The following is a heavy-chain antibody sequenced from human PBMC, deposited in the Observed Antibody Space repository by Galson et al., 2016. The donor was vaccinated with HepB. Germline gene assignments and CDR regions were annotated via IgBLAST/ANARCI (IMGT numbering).Heavy chain of an antibody. Sequence: SETLSLTCTVSGGSISRSTYYWGWVRQPPGKGLEWIGSIYYSGRTYYNASLKSRVTISMDTSKNHFSLKLSSVTAADTAVYYCARLGLGGAFDFWGQGTLVTVSS. J-gene: IGHJ4*02. CDR2: IYYSGRT. D-gene: IGHD3-16*01. V-gene: IGHV4-39*02. CDR1: GGSISRSTYY. CDR3: ARLGLGGAFDF.